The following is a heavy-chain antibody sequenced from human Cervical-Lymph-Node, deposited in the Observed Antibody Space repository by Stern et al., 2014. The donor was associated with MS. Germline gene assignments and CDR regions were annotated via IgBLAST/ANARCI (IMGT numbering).Heavy chain of an antibody. V-gene: IGHV3-33*01. J-gene: IGHJ3*02. CDR1: GFTFSTYG. D-gene: IGHD2-2*01. CDR2: ISSDGTNN. CDR3: AREAPVGPAATDAFDI. Sequence: VQLVESGAGVVQPGRSLRLSCAASGFTFSTYGMHWVRQAPGTGLEWVAVISSDGTNNIYADSVKGRFTISRDNSKNTLYLQMNTLRTEDTAVYYCAREAPVGPAATDAFDIWGRGTMVAVSS.